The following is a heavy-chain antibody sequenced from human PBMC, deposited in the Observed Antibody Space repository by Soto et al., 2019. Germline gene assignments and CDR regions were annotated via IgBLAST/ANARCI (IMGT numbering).Heavy chain of an antibody. V-gene: IGHV4-59*08. Sequence: KPSETLSLACAVSGGSISSYYWSWIRQPPGKGLEWIGYIYYSGSTNYNPSLKSRVTISVDTSKNQFSLKLSSVTAADTAVYYCARHSDLSSPSVEFAPSAQGTPVPVSA. D-gene: IGHD6-6*01. J-gene: IGHJ5*02. CDR1: GGSISSYY. CDR3: ARHSDLSSPSVEFAP. CDR2: IYYSGST.